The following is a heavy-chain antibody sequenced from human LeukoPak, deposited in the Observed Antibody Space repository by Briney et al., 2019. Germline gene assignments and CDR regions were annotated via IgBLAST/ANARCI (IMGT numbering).Heavy chain of an antibody. Sequence: GGSLRPSCAASGFTFSSYSMNWVRQAPGKGLEWVSSISSSSYIYYADSVKGRFTISRDNAKNSLYLQMNSLRAEDTAVYYCARDRGNDILTYPIDYWGQGTLVTVSS. J-gene: IGHJ4*02. CDR1: GFTFSSYS. CDR3: ARDRGNDILTYPIDY. CDR2: ISSSSYI. D-gene: IGHD3-9*01. V-gene: IGHV3-21*01.